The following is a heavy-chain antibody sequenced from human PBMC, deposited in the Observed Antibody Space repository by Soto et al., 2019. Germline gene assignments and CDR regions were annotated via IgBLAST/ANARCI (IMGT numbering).Heavy chain of an antibody. D-gene: IGHD1-26*01. CDR1: RFSFSTYA. Sequence: QVQLVESGGGVVQPGRSLRISCEASRFSFSTYAIHWVRQAPGKGLEWVAGISYDGGNEYYADSVKGRFTISRDNSKITLYLKMNSLGPDDTAVYYCAIDRSGSHVIDVSLDIWGRGTMVTVSS. CDR3: AIDRSGSHVIDVSLDI. CDR2: ISYDGGNE. V-gene: IGHV3-30-3*01. J-gene: IGHJ3*02.